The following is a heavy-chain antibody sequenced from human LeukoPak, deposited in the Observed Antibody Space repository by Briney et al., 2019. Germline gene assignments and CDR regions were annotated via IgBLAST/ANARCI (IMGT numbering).Heavy chain of an antibody. CDR2: MNPNSGDT. CDR1: GYTFTSYD. J-gene: IGHJ4*02. V-gene: IGHV1-8*01. D-gene: IGHD3-16*01. Sequence: ASMKVSCKASGYTFTSYDINWVRQAAGQGLEWMGWMNPNSGDTGYVEKFQGRVTMTRDTSITTAYMELSSLRSEDTAVYYCTRSGFGGGVHFDYWGQGTPVTVSS. CDR3: TRSGFGGGVHFDY.